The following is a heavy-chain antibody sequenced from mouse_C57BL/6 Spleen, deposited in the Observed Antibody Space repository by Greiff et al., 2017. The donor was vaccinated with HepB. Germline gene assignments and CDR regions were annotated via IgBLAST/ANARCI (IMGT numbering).Heavy chain of an antibody. CDR3: ARGDYGNYVYAMDY. D-gene: IGHD2-1*01. CDR2: INYDGSST. J-gene: IGHJ4*01. CDR1: GFTFSDYY. Sequence: DVKLVESEGGLVQPGSSMKLSCTASGFTFSDYYMAWVRQVPEKGLEWVANINYDGSSTYYLDSLKSRFIISRDNAKNILYLQMSSLKSEDTATYYCARGDYGNYVYAMDYWGQGTSVTVSS. V-gene: IGHV5-16*01.